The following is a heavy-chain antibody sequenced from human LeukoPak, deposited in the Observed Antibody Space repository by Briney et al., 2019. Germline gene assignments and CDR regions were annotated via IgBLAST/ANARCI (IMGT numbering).Heavy chain of an antibody. CDR2: IDPGDSYI. CDR3: ARLGKVSGHYYYGMDV. CDR1: GYSFTSYW. Sequence: GESLRISCQGSGYSFTSYWISWVRQMPGKGLEWMGRIDPGDSYINYSPSFQGHVTISADKSSSTAYLQWYSLKASDTAIYYCARLGKVSGHYYYGMDVWGQGTTVTVSS. J-gene: IGHJ6*02. V-gene: IGHV5-10-1*01. D-gene: IGHD3-3*01.